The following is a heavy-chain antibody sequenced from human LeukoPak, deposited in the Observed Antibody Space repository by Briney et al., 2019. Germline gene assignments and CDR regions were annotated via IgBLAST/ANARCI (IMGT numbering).Heavy chain of an antibody. CDR1: GGSISSNNW. V-gene: IGHV4-4*02. CDR3: ARDRRGSRGYALDY. D-gene: IGHD1-26*01. J-gene: IGHJ4*02. CDR2: IFHSGAT. Sequence: PSETLSLTCAVSGGSISSNNWWNWVHQPPGKGLEWIGEIFHSGATNYNPSLKSRVTISVDKSKNQFSLELTSVTAADTAVYFCARDRRGSRGYALDYWGQGTLVTVSS.